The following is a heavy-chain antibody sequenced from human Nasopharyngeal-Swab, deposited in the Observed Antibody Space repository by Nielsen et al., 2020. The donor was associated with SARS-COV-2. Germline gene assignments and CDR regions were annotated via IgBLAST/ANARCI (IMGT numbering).Heavy chain of an antibody. Sequence: ASVKVSCKASGYTFTRDYIHWVRQAPGQGLEWMGVINPSIYSTTYAQKFQGRVSMTRDTSTSTVYMEVSGLTSEDTSMYFCARDFYGSGTYYFDYWGQGTLVTVSS. CDR3: ARDFYGSGTYYFDY. J-gene: IGHJ4*02. CDR2: INPSIYST. CDR1: GYTFTRDY. D-gene: IGHD3-10*01. V-gene: IGHV1-46*01.